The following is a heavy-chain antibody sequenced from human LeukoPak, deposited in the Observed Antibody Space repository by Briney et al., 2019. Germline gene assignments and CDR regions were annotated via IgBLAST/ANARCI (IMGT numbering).Heavy chain of an antibody. Sequence: GGSLRLSCAASGSTFSGYWMGWVRQAPGKGLEWVANIKQDGSEKNYVDSVRGRFTISRDNAKNSLYLRMNSLRAEDTAVYYCARDQTAAGWGQGALVTVSS. D-gene: IGHD6-13*01. CDR2: IKQDGSEK. V-gene: IGHV3-7*03. J-gene: IGHJ4*02. CDR1: GSTFSGYW. CDR3: ARDQTAAG.